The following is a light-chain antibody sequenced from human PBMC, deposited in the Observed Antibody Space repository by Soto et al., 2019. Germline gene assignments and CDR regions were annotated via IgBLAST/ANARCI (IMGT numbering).Light chain of an antibody. CDR1: WSNIGNNA. CDR3: AVWDDNLNGVV. CDR2: YDD. J-gene: IGLJ2*01. V-gene: IGLV1-36*01. Sequence: QSVLTQPPSVSVAPRQRVTISCSGSWSNIGNNAVNWYQQLPGKAPKLLIYYDDLLSSGVSDRFSGSKSGTSASLAISGLQSEDEADYYCAVWDDNLNGVVFGGGTKLTVL.